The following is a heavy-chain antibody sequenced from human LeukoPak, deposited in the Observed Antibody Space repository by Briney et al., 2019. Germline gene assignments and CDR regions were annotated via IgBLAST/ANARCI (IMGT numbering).Heavy chain of an antibody. CDR1: GFTFSSYG. D-gene: IGHD3-22*01. CDR3: ARAGRSGYYYYYYGMDV. J-gene: IGHJ6*02. V-gene: IGHV3-30*03. CDR2: ISYDGSNK. Sequence: GGSLRLSCAASGFTFSSYGMHWVRQAPGKGLEWVAVISYDGSNKYYADSVKGRFTISRDNSKNTLYLQMNSLRAEDTAVYYCARAGRSGYYYYYYGMDVWGQGTTVTVSS.